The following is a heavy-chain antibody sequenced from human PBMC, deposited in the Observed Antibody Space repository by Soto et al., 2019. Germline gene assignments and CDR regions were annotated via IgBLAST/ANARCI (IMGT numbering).Heavy chain of an antibody. CDR2: INPNSGNT. J-gene: IGHJ5*02. D-gene: IGHD3-3*01. Sequence: ASVKVSCKASGYIFTGYYIHWVRHAPGQGLEWMGWINPNSGNTNYVQKFQGRVTMTRDTSINSAYMELNGLRSDDTAVYYCARERGYYDFWSGYYGVGVRHNWFDPWGQGTLVTVSS. CDR1: GYIFTGYY. V-gene: IGHV1-2*02. CDR3: ARERGYYDFWSGYYGVGVRHNWFDP.